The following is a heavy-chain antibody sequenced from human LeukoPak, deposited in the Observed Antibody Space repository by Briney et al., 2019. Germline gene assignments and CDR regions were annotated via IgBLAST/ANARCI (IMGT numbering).Heavy chain of an antibody. CDR1: GYTFTSYA. CDR3: ARGEFICTINTCYASALDS. Sequence: GASVKVSCKASGYTFTSYAISWVRQAPGQGLEWMGWIRAHNGDTNHVQQLQGRVTMTTDTSTRTAYMELRSLRSEDTAVYYCARGEFICTINTCYASALDSWGQGTLVTVSS. D-gene: IGHD2-2*01. V-gene: IGHV1-18*01. CDR2: IRAHNGDT. J-gene: IGHJ4*02.